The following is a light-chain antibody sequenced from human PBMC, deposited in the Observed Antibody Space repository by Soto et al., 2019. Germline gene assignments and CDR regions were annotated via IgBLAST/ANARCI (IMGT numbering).Light chain of an antibody. CDR2: GAS. J-gene: IGKJ4*01. Sequence: EMVVTQSPGTLSLSPRERATLSCRASQSDTNAYLTWYQQKPGQAPRLLIYGASTRATGIPDRFSGSGSGTDFNLTISRVEPEDFAVYYCHYYGGPFGGGTKIEIK. V-gene: IGKV3-20*01. CDR3: HYYGGP. CDR1: QSDTNAY.